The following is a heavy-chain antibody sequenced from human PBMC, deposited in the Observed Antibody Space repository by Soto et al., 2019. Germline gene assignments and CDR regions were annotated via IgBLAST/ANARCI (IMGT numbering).Heavy chain of an antibody. Sequence: QVQLVQSGAEVKQPGASVKVSCKSSGYTFTHYAMHWVRQAPGQGLEWLGWINTDNGNTAFSPKFQGRVSITMDTSASTAYVDLSSLISEDTAVYYCARQGDSRILRDTFDIWGKGTLVTVAS. J-gene: IGHJ3*02. D-gene: IGHD2-8*01. CDR2: INTDNGNT. CDR1: GYTFTHYA. V-gene: IGHV1-3*04. CDR3: ARQGDSRILRDTFDI.